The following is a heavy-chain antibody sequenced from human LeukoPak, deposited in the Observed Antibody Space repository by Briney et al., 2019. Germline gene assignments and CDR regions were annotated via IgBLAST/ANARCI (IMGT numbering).Heavy chain of an antibody. J-gene: IGHJ4*02. Sequence: GASVKVSCKASGYTFTSYDINWVRQATGQGLEWMGWMNPNSGNTGYAQKFQGRVTMTRNTSISTAYMELSSLGSEDTAVYYCATWYCSGGSCYADYWGQGTLVTVSS. V-gene: IGHV1-8*01. CDR1: GYTFTSYD. CDR2: MNPNSGNT. D-gene: IGHD2-15*01. CDR3: ATWYCSGGSCYADY.